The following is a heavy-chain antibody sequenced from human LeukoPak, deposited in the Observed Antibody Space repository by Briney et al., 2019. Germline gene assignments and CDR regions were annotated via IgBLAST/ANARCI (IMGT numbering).Heavy chain of an antibody. J-gene: IGHJ4*02. CDR2: IYHSGST. D-gene: IGHD6-6*01. CDR1: GGSISSGGYS. CDR3: ASSLPFVWYFDY. V-gene: IGHV4-30-2*01. Sequence: SETLSLTCAVSGGSISSGGYSWSWIRQPPGKGLEWIGYIYHSGSTYYNPSLKSRVTISVDRSKNQFSLKLSSVTAADTAVYYCASSLPFVWYFDYWGQGTLVTVSS.